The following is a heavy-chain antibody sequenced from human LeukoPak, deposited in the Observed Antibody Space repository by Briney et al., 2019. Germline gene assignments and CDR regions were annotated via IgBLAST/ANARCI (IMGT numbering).Heavy chain of an antibody. J-gene: IGHJ4*02. D-gene: IGHD5-24*01. CDR2: IWYDGSNK. Sequence: GSLRLSCAASGFTFSSYGMHWVRQAPGKGLEWVVVIWYDGSNKYYADSVKGRFTISRDNSKNTLYLQMNSLRAEDTAVYYCARDLDGSRFDYWGQGTLVTVSS. CDR1: GFTFSSYG. CDR3: ARDLDGSRFDY. V-gene: IGHV3-33*01.